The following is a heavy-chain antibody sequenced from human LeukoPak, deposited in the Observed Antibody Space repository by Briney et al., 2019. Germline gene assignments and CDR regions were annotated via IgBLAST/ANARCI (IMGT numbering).Heavy chain of an antibody. Sequence: SETLSLTCTVSGGSISSGAYYWSWIRQHPGKGLEWIGYICYSGSTYYNPSLRSRVTISVDTSKNQFSLKLSSVTAADTAVYYCARGGNSKASDYWGQGTLVTVSS. CDR2: ICYSGST. J-gene: IGHJ4*02. D-gene: IGHD4-23*01. CDR1: GGSISSGAYY. CDR3: ARGGNSKASDY. V-gene: IGHV4-31*03.